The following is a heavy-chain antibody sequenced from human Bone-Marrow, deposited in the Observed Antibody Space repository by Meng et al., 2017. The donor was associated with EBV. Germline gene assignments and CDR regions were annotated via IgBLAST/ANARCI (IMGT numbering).Heavy chain of an antibody. CDR1: GGSISSYY. CDR3: ARAYASGSYQGAFDP. J-gene: IGHJ5*02. D-gene: IGHD1-26*01. V-gene: IGHV4-59*01. CDR2: IYYSGST. Sequence: VQLQESGPGLVKPSETLSLTCTVSGGSISSYYWSWIRQPPGKGLEWIGYIYYSGSTNYNPSLKSRVTISVDTSKNQFSLKLSSVTAADTAVYYCARAYASGSYQGAFDPWGQGTLVTVSS.